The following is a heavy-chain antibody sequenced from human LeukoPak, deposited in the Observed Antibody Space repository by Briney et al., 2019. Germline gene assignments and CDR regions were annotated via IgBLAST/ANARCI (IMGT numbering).Heavy chain of an antibody. CDR1: GYTFTTYD. CDR2: MNPNSGNT. CDR3: ARGVTIFGVVPGY. D-gene: IGHD3-3*01. J-gene: IGHJ4*02. V-gene: IGHV1-8*01. Sequence: ASVKVSCKASGYTFTTYDINWVRQATGQGLEWMGWMNPNSGNTGSAQKFQGRVTMTRNTYISTAYMELSSLRSEDTAIYYCARGVTIFGVVPGYWGQGTLVTVSS.